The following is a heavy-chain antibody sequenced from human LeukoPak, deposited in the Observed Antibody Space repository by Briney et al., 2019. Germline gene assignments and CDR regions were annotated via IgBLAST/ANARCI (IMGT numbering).Heavy chain of an antibody. CDR3: ARVGITMVRTDAFDL. J-gene: IGHJ3*01. V-gene: IGHV3-74*03. CDR1: GFTFSSYW. CDR2: INSEGTTT. D-gene: IGHD3-10*01. Sequence: PGGSLRLSCAASGFTFSSYWMHWVRQAPGKGPVWVSRINSEGTTTEYADSVKGRFTISRDNAKNTLYLQLNSLRAEDTAVYYCARVGITMVRTDAFDLWGQGTMVTVSS.